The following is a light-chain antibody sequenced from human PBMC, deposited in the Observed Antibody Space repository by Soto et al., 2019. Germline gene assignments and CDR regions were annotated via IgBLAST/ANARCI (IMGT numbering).Light chain of an antibody. CDR2: DAS. CDR3: QQSDLLPLP. J-gene: IGKJ4*01. Sequence: IQMTQSPSSLSASIGDRVTITCQASHDITHYLNWYQQRPGEAPKLLIYDASKLESGVPPRFSGRGSGTDFTLTISSLQPDDFATYFCQQSDLLPLPFGEGTKVEI. CDR1: HDITHY. V-gene: IGKV1-33*01.